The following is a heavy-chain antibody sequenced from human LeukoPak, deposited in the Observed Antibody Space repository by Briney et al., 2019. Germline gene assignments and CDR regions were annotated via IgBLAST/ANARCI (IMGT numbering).Heavy chain of an antibody. CDR2: ISGSGDNT. D-gene: IGHD6-19*01. V-gene: IGHV3-23*01. CDR1: GFSFSSYA. CDR3: AKRAGYTTGWFFDF. J-gene: IGHJ4*02. Sequence: GGSLRLSCAASGFSFSSYAMSWVRQAPGKGLEWVSSISGSGDNTYYAESVKGRFTISRDNSKNTLFLQMNSLRAEDTAVFYCAKRAGYTTGWFFDFWGQGTLVTVSS.